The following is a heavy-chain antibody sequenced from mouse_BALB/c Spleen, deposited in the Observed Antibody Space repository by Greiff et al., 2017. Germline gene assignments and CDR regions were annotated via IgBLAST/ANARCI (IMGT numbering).Heavy chain of an antibody. CDR1: GFTFSSFG. V-gene: IGHV5-17*02. J-gene: IGHJ4*01. Sequence: EVQLKESGGGLVQPGGSRKLSCAASGFTFSSFGMHWVRQAPEKGLEWVAYISSGSSTIYYADTVKGRFTISRDNPKNTLFLQMTSLRSEDTAMYYCARVYDYDDYAMDYWGQGTSVTVSS. CDR3: ARVYDYDDYAMDY. D-gene: IGHD2-4*01. CDR2: ISSGSSTI.